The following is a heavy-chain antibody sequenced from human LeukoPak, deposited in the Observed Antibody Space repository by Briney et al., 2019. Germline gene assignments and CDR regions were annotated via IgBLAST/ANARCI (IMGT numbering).Heavy chain of an antibody. CDR2: INPNSGGT. CDR3: ARGLIAVADPIDY. V-gene: IGHV1-2*02. J-gene: IGHJ4*02. D-gene: IGHD6-19*01. CDR1: GYTFTGYY. Sequence: ASVKVSCKASGYTFTGYYMHWVRQAPGQELAWMGWINPNSGGTNYAQKFQGRVTMTRDTSISTAYMELSRLRSDDTAVYYCARGLIAVADPIDYWGQGTLVTVSS.